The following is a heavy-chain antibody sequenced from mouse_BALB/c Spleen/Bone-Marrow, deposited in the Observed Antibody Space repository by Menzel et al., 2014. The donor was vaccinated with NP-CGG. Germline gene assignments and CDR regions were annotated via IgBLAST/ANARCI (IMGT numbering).Heavy chain of an antibody. D-gene: IGHD4-1*01. Sequence: VKLVESGPGLVAPSQSLSITCTVSGFSLTGYGANWVRPPPGKGLERLGMIWGDGSTDYNSALKSKLSISKDNSKSQVFLKMNSLQTDDTARYYCARELGHYAMDYWGQGTSVTVSS. CDR2: IWGDGST. V-gene: IGHV2-6-7*01. J-gene: IGHJ4*01. CDR1: GFSLTGYG. CDR3: ARELGHYAMDY.